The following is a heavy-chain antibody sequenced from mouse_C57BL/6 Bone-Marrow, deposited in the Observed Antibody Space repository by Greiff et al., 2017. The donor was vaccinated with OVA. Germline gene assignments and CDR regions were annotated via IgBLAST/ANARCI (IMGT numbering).Heavy chain of an antibody. CDR2: IYPRSGNT. D-gene: IGHD2-4*01. Sequence: VKLVESGAELARPGASVKLSCKASGYTFTSYGISWVKQRTGQGLEWIGEIYPRSGNTYYNEKFKGKATLTADKSSSTAYMELRSLTSEDSAVYFCARERGITEDDWGQGTTLTVSS. CDR3: ARERGITEDD. J-gene: IGHJ2*01. CDR1: GYTFTSYG. V-gene: IGHV1-81*01.